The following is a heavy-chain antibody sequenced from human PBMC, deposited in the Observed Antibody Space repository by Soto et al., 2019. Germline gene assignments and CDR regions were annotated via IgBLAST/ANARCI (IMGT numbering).Heavy chain of an antibody. CDR2: IIPIFGTA. J-gene: IGHJ3*02. D-gene: IGHD1-7*01. Sequence: ASVKVCCKASGGTFRSYAISWVRQEHGQGLEWMGGIIPIFGTANYAQKFQGRVTITADESTSTAYMELSSLRSEDTAVYYCASPITGTMLGAFDIWGQGTMVTVSS. CDR1: GGTFRSYA. CDR3: ASPITGTMLGAFDI. V-gene: IGHV1-69*13.